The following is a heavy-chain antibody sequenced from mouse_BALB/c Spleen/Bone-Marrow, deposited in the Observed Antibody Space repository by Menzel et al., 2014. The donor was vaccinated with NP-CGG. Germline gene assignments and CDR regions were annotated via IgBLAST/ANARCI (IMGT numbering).Heavy chain of an antibody. CDR1: GYAFSSYW. D-gene: IGHD3-3*01. Sequence: QVQLQQSGAELVRPGSSVKISCKASGYAFSSYWMNWVKQRPGQGLEWIGQIYPGDGDTNHNGKFKGKATLTADKSSSTAYMQLSSLTSEDSAVYSCARSQGGYWYFNVWGAGTTVTVSS. J-gene: IGHJ1*01. V-gene: IGHV1-80*01. CDR3: ARSQGGYWYFNV. CDR2: IYPGDGDT.